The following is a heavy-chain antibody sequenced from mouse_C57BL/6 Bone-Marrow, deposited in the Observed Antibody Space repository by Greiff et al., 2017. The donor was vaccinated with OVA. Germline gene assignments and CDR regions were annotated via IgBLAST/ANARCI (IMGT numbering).Heavy chain of an antibody. D-gene: IGHD2-4*01. V-gene: IGHV1-50*01. J-gene: IGHJ3*01. CDR2: IDPSDSYT. CDR1: GYTFTSYW. CDR3: ARGDDYDGAWFAY. Sequence: VKQSCKASGYTFTSYWMQWVKQRPGQGLEWIGEIDPSDSYTNYNQKFKGKATLTVDTSSSTAYMQLSSLTSEDSAVYYCARGDDYDGAWFAYWGQGTLVTVSA.